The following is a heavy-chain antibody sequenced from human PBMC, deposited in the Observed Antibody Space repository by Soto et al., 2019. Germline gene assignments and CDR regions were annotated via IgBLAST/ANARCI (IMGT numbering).Heavy chain of an antibody. J-gene: IGHJ2*01. D-gene: IGHD2-2*01. CDR3: ARKVPAATSYWYFDL. CDR1: GGSISSGGYY. V-gene: IGHV4-31*03. CDR2: IYYSGST. Sequence: QVQLQESGPGLVKPSQTLSLTCTVSGGSISSGGYYWSWIHQHPGKGLEWIGYIYYSGSTYYNPSLKRRGTISVDTSKNQFALKLSSVTAADTAVYYCARKVPAATSYWYFDLWGRGTLVTVSS.